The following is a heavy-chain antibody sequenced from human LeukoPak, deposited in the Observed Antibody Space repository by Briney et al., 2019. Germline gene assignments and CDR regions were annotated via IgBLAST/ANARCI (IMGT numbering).Heavy chain of an antibody. CDR3: AGQIASAGTAGFDF. J-gene: IGHJ4*02. V-gene: IGHV4-4*07. Sequence: SETLSLTCTVSGGSISSYCWSWIRQPAGKGLEWIGRIYSTGSTNYNPSLKSRVTMSVDTSKNQFSLRLRSVTAADTAVYYCAGQIASAGTAGFDFWGQGALVTVSS. CDR1: GGSISSYC. D-gene: IGHD6-13*01. CDR2: IYSTGST.